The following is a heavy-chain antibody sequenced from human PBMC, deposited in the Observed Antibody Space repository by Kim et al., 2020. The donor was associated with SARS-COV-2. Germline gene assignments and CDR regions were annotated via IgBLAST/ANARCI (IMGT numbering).Heavy chain of an antibody. CDR1: GFTFGDYG. Sequence: GGSLRLSCAASGFTFGDYGMSWVRQAPGKGLEWVSGINWSGGSTDYVDSVKGRFTISRDNAKNSLYLQMNSLRAEDTALYYCARGRKQWLTYYYYYGIEVWGQGTTVTVSS. V-gene: IGHV3-20*04. CDR3: ARGRKQWLTYYYYYGIEV. CDR2: INWSGGST. D-gene: IGHD6-19*01. J-gene: IGHJ6*02.